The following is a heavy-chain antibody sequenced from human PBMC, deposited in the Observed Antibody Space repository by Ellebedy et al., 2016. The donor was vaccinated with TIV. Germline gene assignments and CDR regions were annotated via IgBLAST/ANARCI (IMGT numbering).Heavy chain of an antibody. V-gene: IGHV4-4*07. D-gene: IGHD1-7*01. Sequence: SETLSLXXTVSGGSIGTFYWRWIRQSAGKGLEWIGRVYTTGITLSNPSLSGRVTMSVDTSKNEFSLKLHSVTAADAAVYYCARFGITGTTPPNWFGPWGPGILVTVSS. J-gene: IGHJ5*02. CDR1: GGSIGTFY. CDR2: VYTTGIT. CDR3: ARFGITGTTPPNWFGP.